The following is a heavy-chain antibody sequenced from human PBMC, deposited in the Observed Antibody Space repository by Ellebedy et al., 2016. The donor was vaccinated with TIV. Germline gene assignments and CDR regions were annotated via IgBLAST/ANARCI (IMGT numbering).Heavy chain of an antibody. Sequence: GGSLRLSCAASGFTFSSYWMHWVRQAPGKGLVWVLRINSDGSSTSYADSVKGRFTISRDNAKNTLYLQMNSLRAEDTAVYYCATDWYFDLWGRGTLVAVSS. V-gene: IGHV3-74*01. CDR3: ATDWYFDL. CDR1: GFTFSSYW. J-gene: IGHJ2*01. CDR2: INSDGSST.